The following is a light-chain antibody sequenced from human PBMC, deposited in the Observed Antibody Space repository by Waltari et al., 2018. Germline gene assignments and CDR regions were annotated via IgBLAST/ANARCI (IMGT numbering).Light chain of an antibody. CDR3: AAWDDTLSAVV. Sequence: QSVLTQPPSTSGTPGQRVTISCSGRSSHIGSNYVYWYQPLPGTAPKLLIYTNDQRPSGVPDRVSGSKSGTSASLAISGLQSDDESDYFCAAWDDTLSAVVFGGGTKLTVL. CDR2: TND. V-gene: IGLV1-47*02. CDR1: SSHIGSNY. J-gene: IGLJ2*01.